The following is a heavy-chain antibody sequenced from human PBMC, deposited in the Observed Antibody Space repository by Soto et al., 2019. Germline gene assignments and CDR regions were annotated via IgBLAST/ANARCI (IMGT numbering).Heavy chain of an antibody. CDR2: INPNSGGT. J-gene: IGHJ5*02. D-gene: IGHD3-3*01. CDR3: ARDLGIFGVVITREGSRFDP. CDR1: GYTFTGYY. Sequence: GASVKVSCKASGYTFTGYYMHWVRQAPGQGLEWMGWINPNSGGTNYAQKFQGRVTMTRDTSISTAYMELSRLRSDDTAVYYCARDLGIFGVVITREGSRFDPWGQGTLVTVSS. V-gene: IGHV1-2*02.